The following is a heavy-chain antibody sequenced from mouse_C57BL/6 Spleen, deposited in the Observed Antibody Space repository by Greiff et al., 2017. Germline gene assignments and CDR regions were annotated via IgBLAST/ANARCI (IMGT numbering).Heavy chain of an antibody. Sequence: EVKLVESGPELVKPGASVKMSCKASGYTFTDYNMHWVKQSHGKSLEWIGYINPNNGGTSYNQKFKGKATLTVNKSSSTAYMELRSLTSEDSAVYYCARQLRLRDYAMDYWGQGTSVTVSS. D-gene: IGHD3-2*02. CDR3: ARQLRLRDYAMDY. J-gene: IGHJ4*01. CDR2: INPNNGGT. V-gene: IGHV1-22*01. CDR1: GYTFTDYN.